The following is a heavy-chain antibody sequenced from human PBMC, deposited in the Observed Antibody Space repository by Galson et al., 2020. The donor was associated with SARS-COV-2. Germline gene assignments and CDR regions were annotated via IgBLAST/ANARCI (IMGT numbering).Heavy chain of an antibody. CDR2: MNPNSGNT. CDR3: ARGTGIWGDMDV. Sequence: ASVKVSCKASGYTFTSYDINWVRQATGQGLEWMGWMNPNSGNTGYAQKFQGRVTMTRNTSISTAYMELSSLRSEDTAVYYCARGTGIWGDMDVWGKGTTVTVSS. CDR1: GYTFTSYD. V-gene: IGHV1-8*01. J-gene: IGHJ6*03. D-gene: IGHD3-16*01.